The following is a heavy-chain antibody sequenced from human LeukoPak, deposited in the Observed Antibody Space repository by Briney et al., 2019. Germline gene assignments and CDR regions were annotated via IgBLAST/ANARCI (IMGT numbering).Heavy chain of an antibody. CDR3: ARADYYGSSAYPY. CDR1: GGSISSGNYY. V-gene: IGHV4-31*03. D-gene: IGHD3-22*01. CDR2: IYYSGTT. Sequence: PSETLSLTCTVSGGSISSGNYYWTWIRQHPGKGLEWIGYIYYSGTTFYNPSLKSRVTISIDTSKNQFSLKLTSVTAADTAVYYCARADYYGSSAYPYWGQGTPVTVSP. J-gene: IGHJ4*02.